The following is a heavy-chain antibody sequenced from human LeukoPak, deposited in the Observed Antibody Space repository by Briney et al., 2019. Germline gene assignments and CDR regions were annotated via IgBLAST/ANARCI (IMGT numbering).Heavy chain of an antibody. J-gene: IGHJ5*02. CDR3: AKAGSKYSSXWYGXFXX. Sequence: GGSLRLSCAASGFTFSSYGMHGVRQAPGKGLEWVAVIWYDGSNKYYADSVKGRFTISRDNSKNTLYLQMDSLRAEDTAVYYCAKAGSKYSSXWYGXFXXWGQXTLV. D-gene: IGHD6-13*01. CDR2: IWYDGSNK. CDR1: GFTFSSYG. V-gene: IGHV3-33*06.